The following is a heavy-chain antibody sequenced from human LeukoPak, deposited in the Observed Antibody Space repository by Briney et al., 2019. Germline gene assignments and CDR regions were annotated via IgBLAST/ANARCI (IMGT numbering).Heavy chain of an antibody. CDR3: ARQADTAMVTSWYFDL. CDR1: GGSFSGYY. J-gene: IGHJ2*01. CDR2: INHSGST. Sequence: SETLSLTCAVYGGSFSGYYWSWIRQPPGKGLEWIGEINHSGSTNYNPSLKSRVTISVDTSKNQFSLNLSSVTAADTAVYYCARQADTAMVTSWYFDLWGRGTLVTVSS. D-gene: IGHD5-18*01. V-gene: IGHV4-34*01.